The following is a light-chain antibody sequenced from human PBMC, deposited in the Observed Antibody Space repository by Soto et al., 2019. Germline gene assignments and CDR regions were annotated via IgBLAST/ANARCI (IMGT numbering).Light chain of an antibody. CDR2: GAS. J-gene: IGKJ1*01. CDR1: QSVSSN. CDR3: QQYNNWPQT. Sequence: EIVMTQSPATLSVSPGERATLSCRASQSVSSNLAWYQQKPGQAPRLLIYGASTRATGIPARFSGSGSGTEFILTISSLQSEEFAVYYCQQYNNWPQTFGQGTKVEIK. V-gene: IGKV3-15*01.